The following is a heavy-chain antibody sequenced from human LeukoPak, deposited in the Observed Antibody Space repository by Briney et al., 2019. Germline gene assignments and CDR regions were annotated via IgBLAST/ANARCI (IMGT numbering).Heavy chain of an antibody. CDR2: ISGSGGST. Sequence: PGGSLRLSCAASGFTFDDHGMSWVRQAPGKGLEWVSAISGSGGSTYYADSVKGRFTISRDNSKNTLYLQMNSLRAEDTAVYYCAKTDYYDSSGYGRVFDYWGQGTLVTVSS. J-gene: IGHJ4*02. V-gene: IGHV3-23*01. CDR1: GFTFDDHG. D-gene: IGHD3-22*01. CDR3: AKTDYYDSSGYGRVFDY.